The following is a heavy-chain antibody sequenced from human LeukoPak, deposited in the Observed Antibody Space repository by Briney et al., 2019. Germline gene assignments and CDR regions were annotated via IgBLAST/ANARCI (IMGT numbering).Heavy chain of an antibody. D-gene: IGHD1-1*01. CDR2: IRNDGSNK. V-gene: IGHV3-30*02. J-gene: IGHJ4*02. CDR1: GFTFSRFA. Sequence: PGGSLRLSCATSGFTFSRFAMHWVRQAPGKGLEWVAFIRNDGSNKYYADSVMGRFTISRDNSKNTLYLQMNSLRDEDTAVYYCAKDRGDWKSFDSWGQGTLVTVSS. CDR3: AKDRGDWKSFDS.